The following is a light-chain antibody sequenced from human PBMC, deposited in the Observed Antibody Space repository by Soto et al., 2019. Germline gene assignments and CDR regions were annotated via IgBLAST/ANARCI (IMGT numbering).Light chain of an antibody. J-gene: IGKJ2*01. V-gene: IGKV1-9*01. CDR2: GVS. Sequence: DIQLTQSPSFLSASVGDRVTITCRASQRISSYLNWYQQKPGKAPKLLISGVSTLETGIPSRFSGSGSGSEVTLTISSLQSDDFAAYYCLQINNFPRTFGQGTKLEIK. CDR1: QRISSY. CDR3: LQINNFPRT.